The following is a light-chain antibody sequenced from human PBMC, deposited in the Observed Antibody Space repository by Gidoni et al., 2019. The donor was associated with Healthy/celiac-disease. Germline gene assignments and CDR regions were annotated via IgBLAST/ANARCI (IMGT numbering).Light chain of an antibody. Sequence: DIVMTQSPATLSVSPGERATLSCRASQSVSSNLACYQQKPGQAPRLLIYGASTRATGIPARFSGSGSGTEFTLTISSLQSEDFAVYYCQQYNNWPRRTFGQGTKLEIK. V-gene: IGKV3-15*01. J-gene: IGKJ2*01. CDR1: QSVSSN. CDR3: QQYNNWPRRT. CDR2: GAS.